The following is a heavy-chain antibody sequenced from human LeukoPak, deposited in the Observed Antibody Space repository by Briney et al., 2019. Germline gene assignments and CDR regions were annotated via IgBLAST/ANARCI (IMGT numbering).Heavy chain of an antibody. CDR3: ARVWDSSGYFTSYYYGMDV. CDR1: GFTFSDYY. V-gene: IGHV3-11*04. J-gene: IGHJ6*02. CDR2: ISDSDSTI. D-gene: IGHD3-22*01. Sequence: GGSLRLSCAASGFTFSDYYMSWIRQAPGKGLEWVSYISDSDSTIYYADSVKGRFTISRDNTKNSLYLQMNSLRAEDTAVYYCARVWDSSGYFTSYYYGMDVWGQGTTVTVSS.